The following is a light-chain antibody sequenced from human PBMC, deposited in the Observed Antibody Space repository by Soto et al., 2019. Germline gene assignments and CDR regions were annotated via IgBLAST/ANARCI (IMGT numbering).Light chain of an antibody. CDR1: NSDVGAYSY. CDR3: SSYTAFTTYV. Sequence: QSVLTQPASVSGSPGQSITISCTGTNSDVGAYSYVSWYQQYPGKAPKLLIYDVGARPSGISDRFSGSKPGNTASLTISGLQAEDEADYYCSSYTAFTTYVFGSGTKLTVL. J-gene: IGLJ1*01. CDR2: DVG. V-gene: IGLV2-14*03.